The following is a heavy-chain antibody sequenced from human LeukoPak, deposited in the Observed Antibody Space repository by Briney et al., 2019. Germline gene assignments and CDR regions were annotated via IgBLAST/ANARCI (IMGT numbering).Heavy chain of an antibody. CDR1: GFTFSRYA. J-gene: IGHJ4*02. Sequence: PGGSLRLSCAASGFTFSRYAMSWVRQAPGKGLEWVSAISASGYSTYYADSVKGRFTISRDNSKKTLYLQMNSLRAEDTAIFYCAKDVYNWNFYFDCWREGALVSVSS. CDR2: ISASGYST. CDR3: AKDVYNWNFYFDC. V-gene: IGHV3-23*01. D-gene: IGHD1-7*01.